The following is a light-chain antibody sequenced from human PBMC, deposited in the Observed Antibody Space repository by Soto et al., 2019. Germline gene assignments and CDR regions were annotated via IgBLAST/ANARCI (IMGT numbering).Light chain of an antibody. CDR1: SSDVGGYNY. CDR2: DVS. CDR3: CSYTTSNTRQIV. J-gene: IGLJ1*01. Sequence: SVLTQPASVSGSPGQSITISCTGTSSDVGGYNYVSWYQQHPGKAPKFMIYDVSSRPSGVSNRFSGSKSGNTASLTISGLQAEDEADYYCCSYTTSNTRQIVFGTGTRSPS. V-gene: IGLV2-14*03.